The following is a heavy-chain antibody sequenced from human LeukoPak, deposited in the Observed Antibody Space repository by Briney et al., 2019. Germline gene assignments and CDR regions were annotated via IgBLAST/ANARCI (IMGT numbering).Heavy chain of an antibody. CDR1: GFTFSSYW. J-gene: IGHJ6*02. V-gene: IGHV3-74*03. Sequence: AGGSLRLSCAASGFTFSSYWMHWVRQAPGKGLVWVSRINSDGGSITYADSVKGRFTISRDNAKNTLYLQMNSLRVEDTAVYYCARHRGSSWYPNDYYYYYGTDVWGQGTTVTVSS. CDR3: ARHRGSSWYPNDYYYYYGTDV. D-gene: IGHD6-13*01. CDR2: INSDGGSI.